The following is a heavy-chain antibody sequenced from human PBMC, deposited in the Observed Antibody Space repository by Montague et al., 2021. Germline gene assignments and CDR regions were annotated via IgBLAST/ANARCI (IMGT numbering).Heavy chain of an antibody. D-gene: IGHD2-15*01. J-gene: IGHJ4*02. Sequence: SQTLSLTCSVSGGSISSGGFYWSWIRQHPGKGPEWIGSIYDSGSTNYNPSLKSRLTLSRDTSKNQVSLRLTSVTAAETAVYYCARSGGYCSGGRCDTFDYGGQGTLVTVSS. CDR1: GGSISSGGFY. CDR3: ARSGGYCSGGRCDTFDY. V-gene: IGHV4-31*03. CDR2: IYDSGST.